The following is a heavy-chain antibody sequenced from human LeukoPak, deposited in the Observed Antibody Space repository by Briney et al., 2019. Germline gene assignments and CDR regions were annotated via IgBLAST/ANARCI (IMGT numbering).Heavy chain of an antibody. Sequence: SETLSLTCTVSGGSISSGSYYWSWIRQPAGKGLEWIGRIYASGSTNYNPSLKSRVTISVDTSKNQFSLKLSSVTAADTAVYYCARWEWSYYMDVWGKGTTVTVSS. CDR2: IYASGST. J-gene: IGHJ6*03. D-gene: IGHD3-3*01. V-gene: IGHV4-61*02. CDR3: ARWEWSYYMDV. CDR1: GGSISSGSYY.